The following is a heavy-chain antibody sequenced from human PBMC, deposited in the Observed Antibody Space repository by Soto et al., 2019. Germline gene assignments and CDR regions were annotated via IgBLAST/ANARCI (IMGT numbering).Heavy chain of an antibody. D-gene: IGHD5-12*01. J-gene: IGHJ6*03. Sequence: EVELLESGGGLVQPGGSLRLSCAASGFTFSSYAMSWVRQGPGKGLEWVSSVSGSGDSTYYADSVKVRFTVSRDNSKNTLYLQMNSLRAEDTAVYYCAIDPTSRVYYYYYYMDVWGKGTTVNVSS. V-gene: IGHV3-23*01. CDR1: GFTFSSYA. CDR2: VSGSGDST. CDR3: AIDPTSRVYYYYYYMDV.